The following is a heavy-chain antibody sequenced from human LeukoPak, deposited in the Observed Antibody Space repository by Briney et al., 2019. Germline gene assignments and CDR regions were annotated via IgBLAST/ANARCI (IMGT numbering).Heavy chain of an antibody. D-gene: IGHD5-12*01. CDR1: GGSISSSSYY. CDR2: IYYSGST. J-gene: IGHJ4*02. V-gene: IGHV4-39*07. CDR3: ATGYSGYDREYYFDY. Sequence: SETLSLTCTVSGGSISSSSYYWGWIRQPPGKGLEWIGSIYYSGSTYYNPSLKSRVTISVGTSKNQFSLKLSSVTAADTAVYYCATGYSGYDREYYFDYWGQGTLVTVSS.